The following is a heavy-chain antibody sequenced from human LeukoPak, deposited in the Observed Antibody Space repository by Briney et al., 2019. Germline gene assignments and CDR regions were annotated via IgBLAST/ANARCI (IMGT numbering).Heavy chain of an antibody. CDR1: GGSISSYY. D-gene: IGHD2-2*02. V-gene: IGHV4-59*01. CDR3: AGTSVKDCSSTSCYTAFDI. CDR2: IYYGGST. Sequence: SETLSLTCTVSGGSISSYYWSWIRQPPGKGLEWIGYIYYGGSTNYNPSLKSRVTISVDTSKNQFSLKLSSVTAADTAVYYCAGTSVKDCSSTSCYTAFDIWGQGTMVTVSS. J-gene: IGHJ3*02.